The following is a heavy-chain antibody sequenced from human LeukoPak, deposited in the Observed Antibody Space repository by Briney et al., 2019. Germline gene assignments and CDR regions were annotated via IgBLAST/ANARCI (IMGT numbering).Heavy chain of an antibody. CDR3: ARDKGLGWYDFWSGYCAFDY. V-gene: IGHV1-2*02. J-gene: IGHJ4*02. Sequence: ASVKVSCKASGYTFTGYYMHWVRQAPGQGLEWMGWMNPNRGNTGYAQKFQGRVTMTRDTSISTAYMELSRLRSDDTAVYYCARDKGLGWYDFWSGYCAFDYWGQGTLVTVSS. D-gene: IGHD3-3*01. CDR2: MNPNRGNT. CDR1: GYTFTGYY.